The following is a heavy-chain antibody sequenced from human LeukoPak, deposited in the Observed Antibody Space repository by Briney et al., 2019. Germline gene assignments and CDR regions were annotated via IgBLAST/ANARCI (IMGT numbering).Heavy chain of an antibody. Sequence: SETLSLTCAVYGGSFSGYYWSWIRQPPGKGLEWIGEINHSGSTNYNPSLKSRVTISVDTSKNQFSLKLSSVTAADTAVYYCARFYYDSSGYYYRPFDYWGQGTLVTVSS. D-gene: IGHD3-22*01. CDR2: INHSGST. V-gene: IGHV4-34*01. CDR3: ARFYYDSSGYYYRPFDY. CDR1: GGSFSGYY. J-gene: IGHJ4*02.